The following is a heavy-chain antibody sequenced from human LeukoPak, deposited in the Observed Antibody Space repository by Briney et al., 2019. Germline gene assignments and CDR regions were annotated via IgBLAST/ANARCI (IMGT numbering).Heavy chain of an antibody. CDR2: IRNDGAET. Sequence: PGGSLRLSCAASGFTFSSFWMSWVRQAPGRGLERVANIRNDGAETYYMESVKGRFTISRDNAKNSMYLQMNSLRGEDTAVYYCARDMGWQQFDCWGQGTLVTVSS. V-gene: IGHV3-7*01. CDR3: ARDMGWQQFDC. D-gene: IGHD5-24*01. CDR1: GFTFSSFW. J-gene: IGHJ4*02.